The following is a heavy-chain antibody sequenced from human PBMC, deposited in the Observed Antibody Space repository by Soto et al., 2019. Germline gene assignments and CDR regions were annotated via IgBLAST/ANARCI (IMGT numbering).Heavy chain of an antibody. D-gene: IGHD3-22*01. CDR3: ATTYDSSGYYSNPWFDP. CDR1: GYTLTELS. CDR2: FDPGDGET. Sequence: GASVKVSCKVSGYTLTELSMHWVRQAPGKGLEWMGGFDPGDGETIYAQKFQGRVTMTEDTSTDTAYMELSSLRSEDTAVYYCATTYDSSGYYSNPWFDPWGQGTLVTVSS. J-gene: IGHJ5*02. V-gene: IGHV1-24*01.